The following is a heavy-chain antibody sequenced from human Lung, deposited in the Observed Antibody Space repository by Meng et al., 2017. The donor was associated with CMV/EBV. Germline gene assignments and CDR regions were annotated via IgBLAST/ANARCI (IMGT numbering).Heavy chain of an antibody. Sequence: LXCTVSGASITSDDDFWIWLRQPPGKGLDWIGYIHYSGSSHYNASLKSRLTMSVDTPKNQFSLKLNSMTAADTAVYYCARVDRAVDYWGQGTLVNVSS. D-gene: IGHD1-26*01. CDR1: GASITSDDDF. V-gene: IGHV4-30-4*08. CDR2: IHYSGSS. CDR3: ARVDRAVDY. J-gene: IGHJ4*02.